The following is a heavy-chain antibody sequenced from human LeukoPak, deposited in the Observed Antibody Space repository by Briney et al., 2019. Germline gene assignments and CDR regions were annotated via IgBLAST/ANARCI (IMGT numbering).Heavy chain of an antibody. J-gene: IGHJ6*01. D-gene: IGHD6-25*01. V-gene: IGHV5-51*01. CDR3: ATRAAAGPGTAGPLYYYFGMDV. CDR1: GYRFTSYW. Sequence: GESLQTSCKGSGYRFTSYWIGWVRPVPGKGLEWMGIIYPGDSDTRYSASFQGQVATSADKSISAASLQRSSLKASDTPMYCCATRAAAGPGTAGPLYYYFGMDVWGQASTASVSS. CDR2: IYPGDSDT.